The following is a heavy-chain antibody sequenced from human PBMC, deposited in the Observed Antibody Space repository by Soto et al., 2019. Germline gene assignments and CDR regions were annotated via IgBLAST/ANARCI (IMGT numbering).Heavy chain of an antibody. CDR2: MSTSGGHT. J-gene: IGHJ6*02. CDR1: GLTFSTYE. Sequence: PGGTLRLPCAASGLTFSTYEMSRVCQAPGKGLKWVSTMSTSGGHTYHAISVKGRFTISRDNSKSTLYLQMNSLRAEDTAIYYCAKDNGDNFGYYYYGMDFWGQGTTVTVSS. V-gene: IGHV3-23*01. D-gene: IGHD4-17*01. CDR3: AKDNGDNFGYYYYGMDF.